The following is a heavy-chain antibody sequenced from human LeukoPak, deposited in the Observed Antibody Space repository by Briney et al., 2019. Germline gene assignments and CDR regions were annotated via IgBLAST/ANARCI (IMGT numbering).Heavy chain of an antibody. V-gene: IGHV1-69*01. D-gene: IGHD3-9*01. CDR1: GGTFSDYV. Sequence: SVKVSCKASGGTFSDYVISWVRQDPGQGLNWMGGISPLLGASKHTQNFHDRVTITADESTTTAYMELSDLRSADTAVYYCATYDVLTGFEYWGQGTLVTVSS. CDR2: ISPLLGAS. J-gene: IGHJ4*02. CDR3: ATYDVLTGFEY.